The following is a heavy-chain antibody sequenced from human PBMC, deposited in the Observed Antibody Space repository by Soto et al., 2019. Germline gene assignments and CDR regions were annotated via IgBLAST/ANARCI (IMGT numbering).Heavy chain of an antibody. CDR2: IYHSGST. V-gene: IGHV4-30-2*02. J-gene: IGHJ5*02. CDR3: AHSPAPGNFGYCISTSCYADWFDP. D-gene: IGHD2-2*03. CDR1: GGSISSGGYS. Sequence: SETLSLTCAVSGGSISSGGYSWSWIRQPPGKGLEWIGYIYHSGSTYYSPSLKSRLTITKDTSKNQVVLTMTNMDPVDTATYYCAHSPAPGNFGYCISTSCYADWFDPWGQGTLVTVSS.